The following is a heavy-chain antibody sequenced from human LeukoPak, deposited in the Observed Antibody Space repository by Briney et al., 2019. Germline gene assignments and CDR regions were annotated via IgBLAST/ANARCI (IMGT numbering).Heavy chain of an antibody. CDR2: IYYSGST. CDR3: ARGRDGDYGFDY. J-gene: IGHJ4*02. V-gene: IGHV4-59*01. CDR1: GGSISSYY. D-gene: IGHD4-17*01. Sequence: SETLSLTCTVSGGSISSYYWSWIRQPPGKGPEWIGYIYYSGSTNYNPSLKSRVTISVDTSKNQFSLKLSSVTAADTAVYYCARGRDGDYGFDYWGQGTLVTVSS.